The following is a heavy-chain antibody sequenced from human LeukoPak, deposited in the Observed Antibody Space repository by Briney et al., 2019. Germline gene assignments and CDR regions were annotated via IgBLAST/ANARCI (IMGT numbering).Heavy chain of an antibody. CDR1: GFTFSSYA. CDR3: AAPGGSSSSPWFDP. D-gene: IGHD6-6*01. Sequence: GGSLRLSCAASGFTFSSYAMSWVRQAPGRGLEWVSAISGSGGSTYYADSVKGRFTISRDNSKNTLYLQMNSLRAEDTAVYYCAAPGGSSSSPWFDPWGQGTLVTVSS. J-gene: IGHJ5*02. CDR2: ISGSGGST. V-gene: IGHV3-23*01.